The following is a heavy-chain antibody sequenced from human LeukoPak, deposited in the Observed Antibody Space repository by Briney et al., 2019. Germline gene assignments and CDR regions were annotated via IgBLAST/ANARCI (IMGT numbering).Heavy chain of an antibody. CDR1: GYTFTNYA. J-gene: IGHJ5*02. Sequence: ASVKVSCKASGYTFTNYAIHWVRQAPGQRLEWMGWINAGNGDTKYSQDFQARVTITRETSASTAYMELSSLRSEDMAVYYCASDFQTVAGTGKYNLFDPWGQGTLVTVSS. V-gene: IGHV1-3*03. CDR3: ASDFQTVAGTGKYNLFDP. CDR2: INAGNGDT. D-gene: IGHD6-19*01.